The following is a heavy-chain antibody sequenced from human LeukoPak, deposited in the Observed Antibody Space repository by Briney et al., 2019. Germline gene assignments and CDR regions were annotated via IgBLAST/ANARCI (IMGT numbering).Heavy chain of an antibody. Sequence: PGGSLRLSCAASGFTFSSYGMHWVRQAPGKELEWVAVISYDGSNKYYADSVKGRFTISRDNSKNTLYLQMNSLRAEDTAVYYCAKSPGVITMVRGVISRYYYGMDVWGQGTTVTVSS. CDR2: ISYDGSNK. J-gene: IGHJ6*02. V-gene: IGHV3-30*18. D-gene: IGHD3-10*01. CDR3: AKSPGVITMVRGVISRYYYGMDV. CDR1: GFTFSSYG.